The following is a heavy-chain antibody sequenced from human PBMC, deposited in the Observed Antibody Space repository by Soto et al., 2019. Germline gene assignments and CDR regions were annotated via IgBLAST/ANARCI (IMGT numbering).Heavy chain of an antibody. V-gene: IGHV1-69*13. CDR1: GGTFSSYA. CDR3: ARVIPIFGVVPPAYYYGMDV. CDR2: IIPIFGTA. J-gene: IGHJ6*04. D-gene: IGHD3-3*01. Sequence: SVKVSCKASGGTFSSYAISWVRQAPGQGLEWMGGIIPIFGTANYAQKFQGRVTITADESTSTVYMELSSLRSEDTAVYYCARVIPIFGVVPPAYYYGMDVWGKGTTVTVSS.